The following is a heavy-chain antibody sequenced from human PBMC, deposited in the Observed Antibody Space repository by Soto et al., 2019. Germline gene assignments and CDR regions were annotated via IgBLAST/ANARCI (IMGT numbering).Heavy chain of an antibody. D-gene: IGHD2-21*01. CDR1: GFSLTASGMG. CDR3: ASRRFQERWYWGALDI. CDR2: IYWNDDD. V-gene: IGHV2-5*01. J-gene: IGHJ3*02. Sequence: SGPTLVNPTQTLTLTCTFSGFSLTASGMGVGWIRQPPGKALEWLGLIYWNDDDRFSPSLENRLTITKDTSKNQVVLTLTNMDPVETATYFCASRRFQERWYWGALDIWGPGAKVTVSS.